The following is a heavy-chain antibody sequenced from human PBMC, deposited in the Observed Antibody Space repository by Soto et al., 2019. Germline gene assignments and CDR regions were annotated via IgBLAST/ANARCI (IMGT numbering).Heavy chain of an antibody. Sequence: PGGSLRLSCAASGFTFSSYDMSWVRQAPGKGLEWVSGVSASGSITSYADSAKGRFTISRDNAKNTVFLQMSSLRAEDTAVYFCAREIAAFPPQTTNWFDPWGQGTLVTVSS. D-gene: IGHD6-13*01. CDR3: AREIAAFPPQTTNWFDP. CDR1: GFTFSSYD. J-gene: IGHJ5*02. CDR2: VSASGSIT. V-gene: IGHV3-23*01.